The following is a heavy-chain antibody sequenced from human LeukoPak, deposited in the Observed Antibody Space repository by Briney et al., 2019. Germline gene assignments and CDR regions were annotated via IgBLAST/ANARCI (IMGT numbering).Heavy chain of an antibody. CDR1: GGSISSSSYY. J-gene: IGHJ5*02. CDR3: ARLPNVTPPLVGS. CDR2: IYYSGST. Sequence: SETLSLTCTVSGGSISSSSYYWGWIRQPPGKGLEWIGSIYYSGSTYYNPSLKSRVTISVDTSKNQFSLKLSSVTAADTAVYYCARLPNVTPPLVGSWGQGTLVTVSS. D-gene: IGHD2-15*01. V-gene: IGHV4-39*07.